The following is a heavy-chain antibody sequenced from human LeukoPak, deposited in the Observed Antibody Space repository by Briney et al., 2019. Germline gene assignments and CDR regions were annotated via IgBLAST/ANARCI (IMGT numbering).Heavy chain of an antibody. CDR1: GYTFTGHY. CDR2: INSNIGDT. V-gene: IGHV1-2*02. Sequence: ASVKVSCKASGYTFTGHYMHWFRQAPGQGLEWVGWINSNIGDTHYTQKFQGRVTMTRDTSISTVYMELSSLRSDDTAIYYCARDLTRNAFDIWGQGTMVSVFS. J-gene: IGHJ3*02. D-gene: IGHD3-9*01. CDR3: ARDLTRNAFDI.